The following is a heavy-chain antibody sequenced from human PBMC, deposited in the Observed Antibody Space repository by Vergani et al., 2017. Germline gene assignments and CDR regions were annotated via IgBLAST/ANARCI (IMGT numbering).Heavy chain of an antibody. D-gene: IGHD3-9*01. CDR3: ARGDYGILTGYRY. Sequence: QVQVVQSGAEVKKSGASVKVSCKTSGYTFSNYYMHWVRQAPGQGLEWMGIINPSGGHTNYAQKFQGRVNMTRETSTSTVDMELSSLRSEDTAIYYCARGDYGILTGYRYWGQGTLVTVSA. CDR2: INPSGGHT. J-gene: IGHJ4*02. CDR1: GYTFSNYY. V-gene: IGHV1-46*03.